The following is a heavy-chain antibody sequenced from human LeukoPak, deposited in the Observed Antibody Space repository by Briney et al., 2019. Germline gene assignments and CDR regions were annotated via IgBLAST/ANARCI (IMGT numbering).Heavy chain of an antibody. V-gene: IGHV1-18*01. Sequence: ASVKVSCKASGYRFSRYGISWVRQAPGQGPEWVGWVSVFNGDTKYAQKFQGRVTVTTEISTDTAYMELSSLRSDDTGVYYCARGHGYYYHMDVWGKGTTVTVTS. J-gene: IGHJ6*03. CDR1: GYRFSRYG. CDR3: ARGHGYYYHMDV. CDR2: VSVFNGDT. D-gene: IGHD6-13*01.